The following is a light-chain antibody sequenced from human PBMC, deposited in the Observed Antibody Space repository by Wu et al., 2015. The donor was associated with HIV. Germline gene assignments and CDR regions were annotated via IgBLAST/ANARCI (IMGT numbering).Light chain of an antibody. V-gene: IGKV3-15*01. CDR3: QQYNNCPIT. J-gene: IGKJ5*01. CDR1: QSISNN. CDR2: DSS. Sequence: IMMTQSPATLSVSPGGRATLSCRASQSISNNVAWYQQKPGQAPRLLIYDSSTRATAVPARFSGSGSGTEFTLTIGSLQSEDFAVYYCQQYNNCPITFGQGTRLEIK.